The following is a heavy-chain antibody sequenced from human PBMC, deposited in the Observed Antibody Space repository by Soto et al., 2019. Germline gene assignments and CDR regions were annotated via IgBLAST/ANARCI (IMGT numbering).Heavy chain of an antibody. V-gene: IGHV1-18*01. CDR1: GYTFTSYG. CDR2: ISAYNGNT. J-gene: IGHJ1*01. CDR3: AREGYSSGWYERTEYFQH. Sequence: GASVKVSCKASGYTFTSYGISWVRQAPGQGLEWMGWISAYNGNTNYAQKLQGRVTMTTDTSTSTAYMELRSLRSDDTAVYYCAREGYSSGWYERTEYFQHWGQGTLVTVSS. D-gene: IGHD6-19*01.